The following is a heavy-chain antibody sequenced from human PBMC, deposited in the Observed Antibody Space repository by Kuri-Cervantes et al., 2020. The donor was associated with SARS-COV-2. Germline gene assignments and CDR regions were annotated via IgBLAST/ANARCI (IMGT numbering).Heavy chain of an antibody. CDR3: ARGSRYDFVWGSYRYTASWYFDL. D-gene: IGHD3-16*02. Sequence: GESLKTSCAASGFTISSYWMSWVRQAPGKGLEWVANIKQDGSEKYYVDSVKGRFTISRDNAKNSLYLQMNSLRAEDTAVYYCARGSRYDFVWGSYRYTASWYFDLWGRGTLVTVSS. V-gene: IGHV3-7*01. CDR1: GFTISSYW. J-gene: IGHJ2*01. CDR2: IKQDGSEK.